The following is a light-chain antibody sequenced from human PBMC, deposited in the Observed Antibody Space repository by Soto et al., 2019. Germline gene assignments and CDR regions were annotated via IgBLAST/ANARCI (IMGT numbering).Light chain of an antibody. CDR2: DAS. CDR3: QEYDGAPPIT. J-gene: IGKJ5*01. Sequence: DIQMTQSPSSVSASVGDRVTITCLASHSISSWLAWYQQRPGKAPKLLIYDASNLETGVPSRFSGSGSGTDFTLTISRLEPEDFAVYYCQEYDGAPPITFGLGTRLEIK. V-gene: IGKV1-12*01. CDR1: HSISSW.